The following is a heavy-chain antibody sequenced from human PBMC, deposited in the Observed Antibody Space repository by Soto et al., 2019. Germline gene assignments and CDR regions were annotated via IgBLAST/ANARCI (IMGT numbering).Heavy chain of an antibody. CDR1: GSTFSSYA. J-gene: IGHJ3*02. V-gene: IGHV3-23*01. Sequence: GGSLRLSCAASGSTFSSYAMSWVRQAPGKGLEWVAVICCSGSNKYYADSVKGRFTISRDNSKNTLYLQMNSLRAEDTAVYYCAKDLDKDDAFDIWGQGTMVTVSS. CDR3: AKDLDKDDAFDI. CDR2: ICCSGSNK.